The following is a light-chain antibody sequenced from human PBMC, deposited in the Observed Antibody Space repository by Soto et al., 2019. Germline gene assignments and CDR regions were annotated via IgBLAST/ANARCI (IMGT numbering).Light chain of an antibody. Sequence: DIQITPSPSTLSASVGARVTITCSASQNIHSWLAWYQQKPGKAPKLLNHKASSLQSGVPSRFSGSGSGTEFTLTISSLDPDDFATYYCQQYNGYGRFGQGTKVDIK. CDR3: QQYNGYGR. CDR1: QNIHSW. J-gene: IGKJ1*01. CDR2: KAS. V-gene: IGKV1-5*03.